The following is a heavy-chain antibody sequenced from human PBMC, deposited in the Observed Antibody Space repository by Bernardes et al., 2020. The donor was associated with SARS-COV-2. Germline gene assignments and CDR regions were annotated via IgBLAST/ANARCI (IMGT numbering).Heavy chain of an antibody. J-gene: IGHJ5*02. CDR1: GFTFSSYA. CDR3: ASATPAPHDVRDWFDP. D-gene: IGHD1-26*01. V-gene: IGHV3-23*01. Sequence: GGSLRLSCAASGFTFSSYAMSWVRQAPGTGLEWVSAISGSGGSTYYADSVKGRFTISRDNSKNTLYLQMNSLRAEDTAVYYCASATPAPHDVRDWFDPWGQGTLVTVSS. CDR2: ISGSGGST.